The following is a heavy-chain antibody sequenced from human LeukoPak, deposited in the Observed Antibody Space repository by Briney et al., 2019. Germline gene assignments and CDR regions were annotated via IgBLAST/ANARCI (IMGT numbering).Heavy chain of an antibody. J-gene: IGHJ3*02. CDR3: AGYYYDSSGYYYYAFDI. CDR2: IIPILGIA. D-gene: IGHD3-22*01. CDR1: GGTFSSYA. V-gene: IGHV1-69*04. Sequence: ASVKVSCKASGGTFSSYAISWVRQAPGQGLEWMGRIIPILGIANYAQKFQGRVTNTADKSTSTAYMELSSLRSEDTAVYYCAGYYYDSSGYYYYAFDIWGQGTMVTVSS.